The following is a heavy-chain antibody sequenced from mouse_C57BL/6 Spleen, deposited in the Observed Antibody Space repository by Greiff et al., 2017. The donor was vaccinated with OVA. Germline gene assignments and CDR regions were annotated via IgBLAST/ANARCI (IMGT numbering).Heavy chain of an antibody. V-gene: IGHV1-81*01. D-gene: IGHD1-1*01. J-gene: IGHJ2*01. CDR2: IYPRRGNT. CDR1: GSTFTSYG. Sequence: VQLQQSGAELARPGASVKLSCKASGSTFTSYGISWVKQRTGQGLEWIGEIYPRRGNTYSHEKFKGKATLTADKSSSTAYMELRSLTSEDSAVYFCAREGTTVVASDDWGQGTTLTVSS. CDR3: AREGTTVVASDD.